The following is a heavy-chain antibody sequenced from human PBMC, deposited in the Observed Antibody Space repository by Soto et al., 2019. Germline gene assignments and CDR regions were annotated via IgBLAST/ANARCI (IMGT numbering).Heavy chain of an antibody. V-gene: IGHV1-18*04. CDR2: INPYNGDT. CDR1: GYPFTSYD. CDR3: ARDPVAGHFDH. J-gene: IGHJ4*02. Sequence: QIQLVQSGGEVRTAGASVRVSCKTSGYPFTSYDISWVRQAPGQGLEWMGWINPYNGDTNYTQKFEGRVTMTKDTSTTTVYMELRSPTLDDTAVYFCARDPVAGHFDHWGQGTLVTVSS. D-gene: IGHD6-19*01.